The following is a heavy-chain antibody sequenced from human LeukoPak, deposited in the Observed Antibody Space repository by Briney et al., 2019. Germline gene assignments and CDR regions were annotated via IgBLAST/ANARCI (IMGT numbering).Heavy chain of an antibody. V-gene: IGHV3-23*01. CDR1: GFTFNTYA. D-gene: IGHD6-13*01. J-gene: IGHJ4*02. CDR2: ISGGGDTT. Sequence: GGSLRLSCAASGFTFNTYAMSWVRQAPGKGLEWVSSISGGGDTTYYADSVKGRFTISRDNSKNTLYLQMNSLKTEDTAVYYCTRHFSSSWAKSFDYWGQGTLVTVSS. CDR3: TRHFSSSWAKSFDY.